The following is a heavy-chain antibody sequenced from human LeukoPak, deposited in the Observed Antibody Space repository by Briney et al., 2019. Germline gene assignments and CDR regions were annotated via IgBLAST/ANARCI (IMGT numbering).Heavy chain of an antibody. CDR1: GFAFSTYS. J-gene: IGHJ6*03. V-gene: IGHV3-21*01. Sequence: PGGSLRLSCAASGFAFSTYSMTWVRQAPGKGLEWVSSITSTCTYKHYADFLRGRFTISRDNAKNSLYLQVNGLRAEDTAVYYCARVAAGATIHNYYYSYMDVWGKGTTVTVSS. CDR3: ARVAAGATIHNYYYSYMDV. D-gene: IGHD5-12*01. CDR2: ITSTCTYK.